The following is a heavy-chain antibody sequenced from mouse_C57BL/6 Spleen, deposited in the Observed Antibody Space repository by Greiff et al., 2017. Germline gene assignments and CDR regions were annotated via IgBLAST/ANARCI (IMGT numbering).Heavy chain of an antibody. CDR1: GYSITSGYY. CDR3: ARDRNYGVAY. Sequence: EVQLQESGPGLVKPSQSLSLTCSVTGYSITSGYYWNWIRQFPGNKLEWMGYISYDGSNNYNPSLKNRISITRDTSKNQFFLKLNSVTTEDTATYYCARDRNYGVAYWGQGTLVTVSA. CDR2: ISYDGSN. J-gene: IGHJ3*01. D-gene: IGHD1-1*01. V-gene: IGHV3-6*01.